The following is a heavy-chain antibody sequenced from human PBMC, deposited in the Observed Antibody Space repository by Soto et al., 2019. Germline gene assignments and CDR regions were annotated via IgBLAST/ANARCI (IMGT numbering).Heavy chain of an antibody. CDR1: GYTFPNQG. D-gene: IGHD3-10*01. CDR3: ARDPLWFGELSSFDY. Sequence: ASVKVSCKASGYTFPNQGLHWVRQAPGHRLEWMGWINVGNGVTKYSRKFQGRVSISRDTSASTGYMELSSLIYEDTAVYYCARDPLWFGELSSFDYWGQGTLVTVSS. V-gene: IGHV1-3*01. J-gene: IGHJ4*02. CDR2: INVGNGVT.